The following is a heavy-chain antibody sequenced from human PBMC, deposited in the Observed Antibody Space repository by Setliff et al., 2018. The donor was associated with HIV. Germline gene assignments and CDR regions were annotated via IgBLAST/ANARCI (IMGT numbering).Heavy chain of an antibody. D-gene: IGHD3-22*01. Sequence: LSLTCTFSGDSISSGNYYWSWIRQPAGKGLEWIGRIYSTGSTNYNPSLKSRVTISSDTSKNLFSLKLSSVTAADTAVYYCARLGYNYDSSGHGLWGQGTLVTVSS. CDR3: ARLGYNYDSSGHGL. J-gene: IGHJ4*02. V-gene: IGHV4-61*02. CDR2: IYSTGST. CDR1: GDSISSGNYY.